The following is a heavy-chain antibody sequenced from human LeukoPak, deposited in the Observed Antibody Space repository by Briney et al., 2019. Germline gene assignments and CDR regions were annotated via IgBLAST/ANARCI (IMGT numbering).Heavy chain of an antibody. CDR2: INQDGSEK. CDR3: TRGATYYYESKPYDAFDI. V-gene: IGHV3-7*01. D-gene: IGHD3-22*01. CDR1: GFTFSSYA. J-gene: IGHJ3*02. Sequence: PGGSLRLSCAASGFTFSSYAMHWVRQAPGKGLQWVANINQDGSEKYYVDSVKGRFTISRDNARNSLYLQMNSLRAEDTAVYYCTRGATYYYESKPYDAFDIWGQGTMVTVSS.